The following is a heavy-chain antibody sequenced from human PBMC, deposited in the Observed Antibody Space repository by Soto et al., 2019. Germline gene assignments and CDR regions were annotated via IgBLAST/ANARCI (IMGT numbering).Heavy chain of an antibody. CDR2: ISYSGAT. J-gene: IGHJ3*01. Sequence: QVQLQESGPGLVKPSETLSLTCSVSGGSVSGDKNYWSWIRQSPGKGLEWIGFISYSGATIYNPSLKSRLTISVDRSKNQFSLRLNSVTASDTALYYCATSPRFAFDFWGQGTTVIVSS. CDR3: ATSPRFAFDF. D-gene: IGHD3-16*01. V-gene: IGHV4-61*01. CDR1: GGSVSGDKNY.